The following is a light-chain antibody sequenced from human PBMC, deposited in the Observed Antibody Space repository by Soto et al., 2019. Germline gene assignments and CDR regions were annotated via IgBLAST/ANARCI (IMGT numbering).Light chain of an antibody. CDR1: QGISSN. J-gene: IGKJ2*01. Sequence: DIQLTQSPSFLSTSVGDRVTITCRARQGISSNLAWYQQKPGKAPKLLIYAASTLQSGVPSRFSGSGSGTEFTLTISSLQPEDYATYYCQQLNSYPYTFGQGTKLEIK. CDR2: AAS. V-gene: IGKV1-9*01. CDR3: QQLNSYPYT.